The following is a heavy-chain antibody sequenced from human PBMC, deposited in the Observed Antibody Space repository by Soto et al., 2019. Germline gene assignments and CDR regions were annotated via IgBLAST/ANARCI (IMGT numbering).Heavy chain of an antibody. V-gene: IGHV3-7*01. J-gene: IGHJ3*02. CDR3: AREPIRFRPPDAFDI. Sequence: GGSLRLSCAASGFTFSSYWMSWVRQAPGKGLEWVANIKQDGSEKYYVDSVKGRFTISRDNAKNSLYLQMNSLRAEDTAVYYCAREPIRFRPPDAFDIWGQGTMVTVSS. CDR2: IKQDGSEK. D-gene: IGHD3-3*01. CDR1: GFTFSSYW.